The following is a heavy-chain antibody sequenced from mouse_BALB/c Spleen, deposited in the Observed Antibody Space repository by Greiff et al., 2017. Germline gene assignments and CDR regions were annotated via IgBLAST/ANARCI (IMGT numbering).Heavy chain of an antibody. CDR1: GFTFTDYY. D-gene: IGHD2-3*01. CDR2: IRNKANGYTT. Sequence: EVQVVESGGGLVQPGGSLRLSCATSGFTFTDYYMSWVRQPPGKAFEWLGFIRNKANGYTTEYSASVKGRFTISRDNSQSILYLQMNTLRAEDSATYYCARDIDGYYAWFAYWGQGTLVTVSA. CDR3: ARDIDGYYAWFAY. V-gene: IGHV7-3*02. J-gene: IGHJ3*01.